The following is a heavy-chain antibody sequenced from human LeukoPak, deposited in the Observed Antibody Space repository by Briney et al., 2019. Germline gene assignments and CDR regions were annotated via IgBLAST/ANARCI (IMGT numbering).Heavy chain of an antibody. J-gene: IGHJ4*02. CDR3: ARRTGDYRWAYFDY. CDR2: IYHSGST. CDR1: GGSISSGGYS. V-gene: IGHV4-30-2*01. D-gene: IGHD4-17*01. Sequence: PSETLSLTCAVSGGSISSGGYSWSWIRQPPGKGLEWIGYIYHSGSTYYNTSLKSRVTISVDRSKNQFSLKLSSVTAADTAVYYCARRTGDYRWAYFDYWGQGTLVTVSS.